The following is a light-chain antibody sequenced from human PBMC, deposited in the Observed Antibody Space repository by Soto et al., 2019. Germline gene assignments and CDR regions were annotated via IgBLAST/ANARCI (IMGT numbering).Light chain of an antibody. CDR2: TTS. CDR1: QGVRDW. Sequence: DIQMTQSPSSVSASVGDRVTITCRASQGVRDWVAWYQQKPGKAPKLLFSTTSTLEDGVPSRFSGSASGTEFTLTISSLQPEDFATYYCQQTYSTLITFGQGTRLEIK. CDR3: QQTYSTLIT. V-gene: IGKV1-12*01. J-gene: IGKJ5*01.